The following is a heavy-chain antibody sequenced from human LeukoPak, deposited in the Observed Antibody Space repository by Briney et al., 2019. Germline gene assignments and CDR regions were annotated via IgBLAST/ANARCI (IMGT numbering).Heavy chain of an antibody. V-gene: IGHV4-61*02. D-gene: IGHD1-26*01. CDR2: IYTSGST. J-gene: IGHJ4*02. CDR1: GGPISSGSYY. CDR3: ARGGLDFDY. Sequence: PSETLSLTCTVSGGPISSGSYYWSWIRQPAGKGLEWIGRIYTSGSTNYNPSLKSRVTISVDTSKNQFSLKLSSVTAADTAVYYCARGGLDFDYWGQGTLVTVSS.